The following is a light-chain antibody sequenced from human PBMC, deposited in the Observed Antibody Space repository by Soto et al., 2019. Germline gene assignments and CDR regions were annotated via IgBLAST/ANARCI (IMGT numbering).Light chain of an antibody. Sequence: DTRMTQPYSTRHASVGDRQTLASAASQSSSSWLAWYQQKPGKAPKLLIYDASSLESGVPSRFSGSGSGTEFTLTISSLQPDDFATYYCQQYNTYSRTFGQGTKVDIK. CDR1: QSSSSW. CDR2: DAS. CDR3: QQYNTYSRT. J-gene: IGKJ1*01. V-gene: IGKV1-5*01.